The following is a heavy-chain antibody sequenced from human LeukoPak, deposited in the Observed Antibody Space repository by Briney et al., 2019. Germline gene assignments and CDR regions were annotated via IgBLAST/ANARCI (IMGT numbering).Heavy chain of an antibody. Sequence: PSETLSLTCAVYGGSFSGYYWSWIRQPPGKGLEWIGEINHSGGTNYNPSLKSRVTISVDTSKNQFSLKLSSVTAADTAVYYCARVGGWRPDYWGQGTLVTVSS. D-gene: IGHD6-19*01. CDR2: INHSGGT. V-gene: IGHV4-34*01. CDR1: GGSFSGYY. J-gene: IGHJ4*02. CDR3: ARVGGWRPDY.